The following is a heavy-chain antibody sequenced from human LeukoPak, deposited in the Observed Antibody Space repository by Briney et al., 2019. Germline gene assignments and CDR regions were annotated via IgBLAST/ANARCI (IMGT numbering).Heavy chain of an antibody. CDR2: INHNGNVN. CDR1: GFTFSSYW. CDR3: ARGGGLDV. Sequence: GGSLSLSWAASGFTFSSYWINWARQAPGKGLEWVASINHNGNVNYYVDSVKGRFTISRDNAKNSLYLQMSNLRAEDTAVYFCARGGGLDVWGQGATVTVSS. D-gene: IGHD3-16*01. J-gene: IGHJ6*02. V-gene: IGHV3-7*03.